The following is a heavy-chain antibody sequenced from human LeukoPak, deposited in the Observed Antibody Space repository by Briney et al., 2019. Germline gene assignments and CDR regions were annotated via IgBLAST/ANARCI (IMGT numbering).Heavy chain of an antibody. CDR1: GDSFSSNSAA. J-gene: IGHJ4*02. CDR3: ARKGYYFDY. CDR2: TYYRSKLYN. V-gene: IGHV6-1*01. Sequence: SQTLSLTCAISGDSFSSNSAAWNWLRQSPSRGLEWLGRTYYRSKLYNDYAVSVKSRITINPDTSKNQFSLQLNSVTPEDTAVYYCARKGYYFDYWGQGTLVTVSS.